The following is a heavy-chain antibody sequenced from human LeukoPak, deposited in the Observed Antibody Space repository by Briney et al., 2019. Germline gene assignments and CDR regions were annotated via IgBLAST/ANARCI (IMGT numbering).Heavy chain of an antibody. J-gene: IGHJ4*02. D-gene: IGHD3-10*01. CDR2: INPNSGGT. CDR3: ATLRSAYYHYFDY. Sequence: ASVKVSCKASGYTFTGYFIHWVRQAPGQGLEWMGWINPNSGGTNYAQKFQGRVTMTRDTSISTASMELSRLRSDDTAVYYCATLRSAYYHYFDYWGQGTLVTVSS. V-gene: IGHV1-2*02. CDR1: GYTFTGYF.